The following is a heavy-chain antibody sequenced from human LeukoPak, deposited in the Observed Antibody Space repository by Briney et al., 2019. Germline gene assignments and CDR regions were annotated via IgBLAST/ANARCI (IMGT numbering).Heavy chain of an antibody. V-gene: IGHV1-2*02. CDR2: INPNSGGT. CDR1: GYTFTGYY. J-gene: IGHJ6*03. D-gene: IGHD1-26*01. Sequence: GASVKVSCKASGYTFTGYYMHWVRQAPGQGLEWMGWINPNSGGTNYAQKFQGRVTMTRDTSISTAYMELSRLRSDDTAVYYCARLAEPDYYYYYYMDVWGKGTTVTVSS. CDR3: ARLAEPDYYYYYYMDV.